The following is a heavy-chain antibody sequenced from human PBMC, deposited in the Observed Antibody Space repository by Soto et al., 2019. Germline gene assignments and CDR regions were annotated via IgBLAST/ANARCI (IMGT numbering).Heavy chain of an antibody. D-gene: IGHD3-10*01. V-gene: IGHV3-23*01. CDR2: ISGSGGST. CDR1: GFTFSSYA. Sequence: EVQLLESGGGLVQPGGSLRLSCAASGFTFSSYAMSWVRQAPGKGLEWVSAISGSGGSTYYADSVKGRFTISRDNSKNTLYLQMNSLRAEDTAVYYCAKSLGYYYGSGSATFDPWGQGTLVTVSS. CDR3: AKSLGYYYGSGSATFDP. J-gene: IGHJ5*02.